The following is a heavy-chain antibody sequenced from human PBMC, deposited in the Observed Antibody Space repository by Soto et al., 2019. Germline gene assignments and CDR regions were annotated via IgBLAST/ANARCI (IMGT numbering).Heavy chain of an antibody. D-gene: IGHD3-10*01. V-gene: IGHV3-23*01. CDR1: GFTVTTNY. Sequence: GGSLRLSCAASGFTVTTNYMTWVRQAPGKGLEWVSAITGGGGSTYYADSVKGRFTISRDNSKNTLYLQMNSLRAEDTAVYYCARNEYYGSGSYYFDYWGQGTLVTVSS. CDR2: ITGGGGST. J-gene: IGHJ4*02. CDR3: ARNEYYGSGSYYFDY.